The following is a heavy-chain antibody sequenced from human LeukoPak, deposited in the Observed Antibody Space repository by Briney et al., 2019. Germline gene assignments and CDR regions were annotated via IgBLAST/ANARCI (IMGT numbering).Heavy chain of an antibody. CDR3: ARVEEGYGSGRRENYYYYMDV. V-gene: IGHV4-59*01. J-gene: IGHJ6*03. CDR1: GGSISSYY. Sequence: SETLSLTCTVSGGSISSYYWSWIRQPPGKGLEWIGYIYCSGSTNYNPSLKSRVIISVDTSKNQFSLKLSSVTAADTAVYYCARVEEGYGSGRRENYYYYMDVWGKGTTVTISS. CDR2: IYCSGST. D-gene: IGHD3-10*01.